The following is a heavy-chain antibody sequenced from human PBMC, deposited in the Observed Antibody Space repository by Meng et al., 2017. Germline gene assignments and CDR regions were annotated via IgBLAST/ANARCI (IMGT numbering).Heavy chain of an antibody. CDR3: AHRRDYYGSGNHFDY. J-gene: IGHJ4*02. Sequence: QISFKESGHTLVKHTQTLTLTCTVSGLPLSTSGGGVGCIRQPPGKALEWLALIYWDDDKRYSPSLKSRLTITQDTSKNQVVLTMTNMDPVDTATYYCAHRRDYYGSGNHFDYWGQGTLVTVSS. CDR2: IYWDDDK. V-gene: IGHV2-5*02. D-gene: IGHD3-10*01. CDR1: GLPLSTSGGG.